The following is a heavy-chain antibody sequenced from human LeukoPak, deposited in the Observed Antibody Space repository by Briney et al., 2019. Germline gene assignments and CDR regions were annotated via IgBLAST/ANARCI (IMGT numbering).Heavy chain of an antibody. Sequence: SETLSLTCAVSGDSMNSSNWWSWVRQSPGKGLEWIGEIYHSGSTYYNPSLKSRVTISVDTSKNQFSLKLSSVTAADTAVYYCARETGYYDSRGFYYYYYGMDVWGQGTTVTVSS. D-gene: IGHD3-22*01. CDR3: ARETGYYDSRGFYYYYYGMDV. CDR2: IYHSGST. CDR1: GDSMNSSNW. J-gene: IGHJ6*02. V-gene: IGHV4-4*02.